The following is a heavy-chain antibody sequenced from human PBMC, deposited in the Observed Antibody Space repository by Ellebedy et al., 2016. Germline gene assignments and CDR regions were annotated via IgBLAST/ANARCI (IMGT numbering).Heavy chain of an antibody. CDR2: ISGAGYTT. CDR3: REGHYSDV. CDR1: GFSFSNYF. J-gene: IGHJ1*01. V-gene: IGHV3-23*01. Sequence: GESLKISXATSGFSFSNYFMTWIRRAPGKGLEWVATISGAGYTTFFADSVKGRFTISRDNSKNTLYLQMNNLRVDDTALYYCREGHYSDVWGQGTLVTVSS. D-gene: IGHD2-15*01.